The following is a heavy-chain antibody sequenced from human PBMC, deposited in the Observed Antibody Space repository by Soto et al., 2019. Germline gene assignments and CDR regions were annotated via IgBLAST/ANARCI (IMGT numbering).Heavy chain of an antibody. V-gene: IGHV3-11*06. CDR3: ARSGDNYNLLDY. CDR2: SSDSGTFT. Sequence: QVHLVESGGGLVKPGGSLRLSCAASGFTFSDYYMSWIRQAPGKGLEWLSYSSDSGTFTRYADSVKGRFSISRDNAKNSLYLQIKSLRGEDTTIYYSARSGDNYNLLDYWGQGTPVTVSS. CDR1: GFTFSDYY. J-gene: IGHJ4*02. D-gene: IGHD1-1*01.